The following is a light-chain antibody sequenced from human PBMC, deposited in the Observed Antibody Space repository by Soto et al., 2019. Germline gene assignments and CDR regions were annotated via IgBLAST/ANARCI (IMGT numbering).Light chain of an antibody. J-gene: IGLJ3*02. CDR1: SSDVGSYNR. CDR2: EVS. CDR3: QSYDNSLSGSWV. Sequence: QSALTQPPSVSGSPGQSVTISCTGTSSDVGSYNRVSWYQQPPGTAPKLMIYEVSNRPSGVPDRFSGSKSGNTASLTISGLQAEDEADYYCQSYDNSLSGSWVFGGGTKVTVL. V-gene: IGLV2-18*02.